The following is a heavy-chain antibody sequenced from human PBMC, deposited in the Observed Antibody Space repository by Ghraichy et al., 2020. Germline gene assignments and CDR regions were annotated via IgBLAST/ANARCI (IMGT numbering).Heavy chain of an antibody. J-gene: IGHJ4*02. V-gene: IGHV3-23*01. CDR2: ISGSGYST. D-gene: IGHD6-25*01. CDR3: VRHQLRAAAATRFDY. CDR1: FDNYA. Sequence: GGSLRLSCAGAFDNYAMTWVHQAPGRGLEWVSSISGSGYSTYYADSVKGRFTISRDSSKNTLSLQMNSLRAEDTAIYYCVRHQLRAAAATRFDYWGRGTLVAVSS.